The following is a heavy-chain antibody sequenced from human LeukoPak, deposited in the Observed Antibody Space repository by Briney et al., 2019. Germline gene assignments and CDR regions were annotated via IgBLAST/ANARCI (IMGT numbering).Heavy chain of an antibody. CDR3: ARLMELIRSPEFYLDY. Sequence: SETLSLTCTVSGGSISSYYWTWLRQPPGKGLEWIGFIYYSWSTNYSPSLKSRVSISVDTSKNQFSLKLTSVAAADTAIYYCARLMELIRSPEFYLDYWGQGPLVTVSS. D-gene: IGHD2-15*01. V-gene: IGHV4-59*08. CDR1: GGSISSYY. CDR2: IYYSWST. J-gene: IGHJ4*02.